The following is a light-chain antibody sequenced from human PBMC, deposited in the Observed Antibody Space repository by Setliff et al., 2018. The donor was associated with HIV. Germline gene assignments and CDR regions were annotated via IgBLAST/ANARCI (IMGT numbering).Light chain of an antibody. CDR2: EVN. CDR1: SSDIGGYNY. Sequence: QSVLAQPASVSGSPGQSITISCTGTSSDIGGYNYVSWYQQHPGRAPKLIIYEVNKRPSEVSSRFSASKSGNTASLTISELQADDEADYYCCSYTGDRLLFVFGTGTKVTVL. V-gene: IGLV2-14*01. CDR3: CSYTGDRLLFV. J-gene: IGLJ1*01.